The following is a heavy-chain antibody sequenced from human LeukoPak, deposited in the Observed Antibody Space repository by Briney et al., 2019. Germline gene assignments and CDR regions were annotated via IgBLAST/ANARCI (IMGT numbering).Heavy chain of an antibody. D-gene: IGHD3-10*01. V-gene: IGHV3-21*01. CDR1: GFTFSSYS. CDR2: ISSSSYI. Sequence: PGGSLRLSCAASGFTFSSYSMNWVRQAPGKGLEWVSSISSSSYIYYADSVKGRFTISRDNAKNSLYLQMNSLRAEDTAVYYCARDSYYGSGSYYRYTFDYWGQGTLVTVSS. J-gene: IGHJ4*02. CDR3: ARDSYYGSGSYYRYTFDY.